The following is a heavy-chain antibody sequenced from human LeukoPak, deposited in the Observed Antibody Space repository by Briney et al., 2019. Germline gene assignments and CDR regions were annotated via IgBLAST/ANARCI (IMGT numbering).Heavy chain of an antibody. V-gene: IGHV1-2*06. CDR2: INPNSVGT. D-gene: IGHD6-13*01. J-gene: IGHJ4*02. CDR3: ARYSSSWYGGYDY. CDR1: GYTFTGYY. Sequence: GASVKVSCKASGYTFTGYYMHWVRQASGQGLEWMGRINPNSVGTNYAQKFQGRVTMTRDTSISTAYMELSRLRPDDTAVYYCARYSSSWYGGYDYWGQGTLVTVSS.